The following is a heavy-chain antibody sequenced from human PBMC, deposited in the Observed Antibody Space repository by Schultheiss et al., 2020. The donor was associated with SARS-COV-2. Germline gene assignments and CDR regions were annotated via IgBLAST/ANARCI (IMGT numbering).Heavy chain of an antibody. CDR3: ARGGSSSPPSYYYYGMDV. Sequence: ASVKVSCKASGGTFSSYAISWVRQAPGQGLEWMGIINPSGGSTSYAQKFQGRVTMTRDTSTSTVYMELSSLRSEDTAVYYCARGGSSSPPSYYYYGMDVWGQGTTVTVSS. V-gene: IGHV1-46*01. CDR2: INPSGGST. J-gene: IGHJ6*02. D-gene: IGHD6-6*01. CDR1: GGTFSSYA.